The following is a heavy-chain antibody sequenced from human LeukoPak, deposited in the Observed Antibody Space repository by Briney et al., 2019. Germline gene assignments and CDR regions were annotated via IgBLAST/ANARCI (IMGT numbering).Heavy chain of an antibody. V-gene: IGHV3-21*06. CDR2: ISSSSSYI. D-gene: IGHD4-17*01. CDR3: ARDKKTDDYGDYWPWVVEY. CDR1: GFTFSSYS. J-gene: IGHJ4*02. Sequence: PGGSLRLFCAASGFTFSSYSMNWVRQAPGKGLEWVSSISSSSSYIYYADSVKGRFTISRDNAKNSLYLQMNSLRAEDTAVYYCARDKKTDDYGDYWPWVVEYCGEGTLVTVSS.